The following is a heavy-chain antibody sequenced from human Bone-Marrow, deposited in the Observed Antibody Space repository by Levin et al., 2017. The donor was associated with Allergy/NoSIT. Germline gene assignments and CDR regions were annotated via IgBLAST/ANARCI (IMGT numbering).Heavy chain of an antibody. Sequence: AASVKVSCAASGFILSTYRMAWVRQAPGQGLEWVASISRSSSSIYHADSVKGRFTISRDNAKNSLYLQMNSLRAEDTAVYYCGREGACSDGICFVDYWGQRNLVTVSS. V-gene: IGHV3-21*01. CDR1: GFILSTYR. J-gene: IGHJ4*02. CDR3: GREGACSDGICFVDY. D-gene: IGHD2-15*01. CDR2: ISRSSSSI.